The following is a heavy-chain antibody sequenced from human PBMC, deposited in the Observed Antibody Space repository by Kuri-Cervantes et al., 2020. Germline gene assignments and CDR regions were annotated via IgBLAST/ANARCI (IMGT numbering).Heavy chain of an antibody. CDR2: ISAYNGNT. Sequence: ASVKVSCKASGYTFSNYGISWVRQAPGQGLEWMGWISAYNGNTDYAQKFQGRVTMTTDTSTSTVYMELRSLRSDDTAVYYCARAGYCSGGSCHAFDIWGQGTMVTVSS. CDR3: ARAGYCSGGSCHAFDI. V-gene: IGHV1-18*01. CDR1: GYTFSNYG. J-gene: IGHJ3*02. D-gene: IGHD2-15*01.